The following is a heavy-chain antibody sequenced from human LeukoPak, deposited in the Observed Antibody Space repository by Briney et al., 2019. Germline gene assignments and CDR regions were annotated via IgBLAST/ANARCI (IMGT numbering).Heavy chain of an antibody. V-gene: IGHV4-39*07. D-gene: IGHD6-13*01. CDR2: INHSGST. CDR3: AILIAAAGSYDY. Sequence: SETLSLTCTVSGGSISSSGYYWSWIRQPPGKGLEWIGEINHSGSTNYNPSLKSRVTISVDTSKNQFSLKLSSVTAADTAVYYCAILIAAAGSYDYWGQGTLVTVSS. CDR1: GGSISSSGYY. J-gene: IGHJ4*02.